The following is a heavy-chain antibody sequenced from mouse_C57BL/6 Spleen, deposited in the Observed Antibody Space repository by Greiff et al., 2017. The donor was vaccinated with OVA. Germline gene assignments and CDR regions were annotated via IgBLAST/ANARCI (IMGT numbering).Heavy chain of an antibody. J-gene: IGHJ2*01. V-gene: IGHV1-72*01. D-gene: IGHD1-1*01. Sequence: QVQLQQSGAELVKPGASVKLSCKASGYTFTSYWMHWVKQRPGRGLEWIGRIDPNCGGTKYNEKFKSKATLTVDKSSSTAYMQIISLTSEDSSVYSSASEGDYCALDDWGQGTTLTVSS. CDR1: GYTFTSYW. CDR3: ASEGDYCALDD. CDR2: IDPNCGGT.